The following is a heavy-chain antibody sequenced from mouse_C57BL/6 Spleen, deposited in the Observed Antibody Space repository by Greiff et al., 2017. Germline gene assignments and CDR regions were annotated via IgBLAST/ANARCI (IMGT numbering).Heavy chain of an antibody. J-gene: IGHJ1*03. V-gene: IGHV1-18*01. CDR2: INPNNGGT. CDR3: ATGTTWYFDG. D-gene: IGHD4-1*01. CDR1: GYTFTDYN. Sequence: VVQPGASVKLPCKASGYTFTDYNMDWVKQSHGKSLEWIGDINPNNGGTIYNQKFKGKATLTVDKSSSTAYMELRSLTSEDTAVYYCATGTTWYFDGWGKGTT.